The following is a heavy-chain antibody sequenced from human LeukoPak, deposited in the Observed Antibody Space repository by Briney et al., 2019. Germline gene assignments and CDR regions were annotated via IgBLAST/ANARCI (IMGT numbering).Heavy chain of an antibody. D-gene: IGHD3-10*01. Sequence: PSETLSLTCSVSGGSISNYYWSWLRQPAGKGLEWIGRIYISGTTNYNPSLKSRVTMSVDTSKNQLSLTLSSVTAADTAVYYCARDLGAMVRGVGVEFDPWGQGTLVTVSS. V-gene: IGHV4-4*07. CDR2: IYISGTT. CDR3: ARDLGAMVRGVGVEFDP. J-gene: IGHJ5*02. CDR1: GGSISNYY.